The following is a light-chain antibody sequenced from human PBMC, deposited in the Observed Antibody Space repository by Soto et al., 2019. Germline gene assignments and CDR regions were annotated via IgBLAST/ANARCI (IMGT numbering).Light chain of an antibody. J-gene: IGLJ2*01. CDR1: KLGEKY. Sequence: SYELTQPPSVSVYPGQTASITCSGDKLGEKYACWYQQKPGQSPVLVIYQDRKRPSGIPERFSGSNSGNTATLTISGTQAMDGADYFCQAWDSNTVVFGGGTKLTVL. CDR2: QDR. CDR3: QAWDSNTVV. V-gene: IGLV3-1*01.